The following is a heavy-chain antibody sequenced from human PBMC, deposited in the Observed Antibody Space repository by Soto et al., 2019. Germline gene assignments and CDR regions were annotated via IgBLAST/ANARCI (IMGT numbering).Heavy chain of an antibody. J-gene: IGHJ4*02. D-gene: IGHD1-7*01. CDR2: ISGSGGST. Sequence: GGSLRLSCAASGFTFSSYAMSWVRQAPGKGLEWVSAISGSGGSTYYADSVKGRFTISRDNSKNTLYLQMNSLRAEDTAVYYCAKRRKYNWNYGGYYFDYWGQGTLVTVSS. CDR1: GFTFSSYA. CDR3: AKRRKYNWNYGGYYFDY. V-gene: IGHV3-23*01.